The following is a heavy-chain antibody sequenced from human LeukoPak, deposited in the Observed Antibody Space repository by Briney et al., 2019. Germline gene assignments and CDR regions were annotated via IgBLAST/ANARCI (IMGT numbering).Heavy chain of an antibody. CDR1: GYSISSGYY. D-gene: IGHD3-22*01. Sequence: SETLSLTCTVSGYSISSGYYWGWIRQPPGKGLEWIGSIYHSGSTNYNPSLKSRVTISVDTSKNQFSLKLSSVTAADTAVYYCARRSRGLDYWGQGTLVTVSS. J-gene: IGHJ4*02. V-gene: IGHV4-38-2*02. CDR2: IYHSGST. CDR3: ARRSRGLDY.